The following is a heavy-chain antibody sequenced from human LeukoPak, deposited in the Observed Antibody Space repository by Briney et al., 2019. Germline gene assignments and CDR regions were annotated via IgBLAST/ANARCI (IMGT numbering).Heavy chain of an antibody. CDR1: GFTFSSYA. V-gene: IGHV3-23*01. CDR2: ISGSGGST. CDR3: AKYRDRNSSFFDI. J-gene: IGHJ3*02. Sequence: GGSLGLPCAASGFTFSSYAMSWVRQAPGKGLEWVSAISGSGGSTYYADSVKGRFTISRDNSKNTLYLQMNSLRAEDTAVYYCAKYRDRNSSFFDIWGQGTMVTVSS. D-gene: IGHD1-14*01.